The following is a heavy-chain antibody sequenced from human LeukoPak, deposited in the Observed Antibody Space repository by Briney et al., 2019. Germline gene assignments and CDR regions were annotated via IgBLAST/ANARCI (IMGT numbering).Heavy chain of an antibody. J-gene: IGHJ5*01. V-gene: IGHV3-21*05. CDR3: ARGALDAATPFDS. CDR2: ISSSSSSYI. CDR1: GFTFSSYE. D-gene: IGHD2-15*01. Sequence: GGSLRLSCAASGFTFSSYEMNWVRQAPGKGLEWVSYISSSSSSYIYYADSLKGRFTISRDNAKKSVYLQMNSLRAEDTAVYYCARGALDAATPFDSWGQGTLVTVSP.